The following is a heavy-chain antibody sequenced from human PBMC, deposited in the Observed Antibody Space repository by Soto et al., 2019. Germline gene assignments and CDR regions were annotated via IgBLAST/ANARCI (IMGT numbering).Heavy chain of an antibody. J-gene: IGHJ6*03. V-gene: IGHV3-23*01. CDR1: GFTFSSYA. CDR3: AKIPITIFGVVIIPYYYYMDV. Sequence: EVQLLESGGGLVQPGGSLRLSCAASGFTFSSYAMSWVRQAPGKGLEWVSAISGSGGSTYYADSVKGRFTISRDNSKNTQYLQMNSLRAEDTAVYYCAKIPITIFGVVIIPYYYYMDVWGKGTTVTVSS. D-gene: IGHD3-3*01. CDR2: ISGSGGST.